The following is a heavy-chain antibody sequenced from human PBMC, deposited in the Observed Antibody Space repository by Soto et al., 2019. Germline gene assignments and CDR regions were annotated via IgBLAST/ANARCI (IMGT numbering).Heavy chain of an antibody. CDR3: AKDSSANYAGNPGIGMDV. V-gene: IGHV3-9*01. CDR2: ITWNSGGI. J-gene: IGHJ6*02. D-gene: IGHD6-13*01. CDR1: GIIFDGYA. Sequence: EVQLVESGGGLIQPGRSLRLSCAASGIIFDGYAMHWVRQPPGKGLAWVAGITWNSGGIDYADSVKGRFTISRDNAKNSLFLQMDSLRGEDTALYYCAKDSSANYAGNPGIGMDVWGQGTTVTVSS.